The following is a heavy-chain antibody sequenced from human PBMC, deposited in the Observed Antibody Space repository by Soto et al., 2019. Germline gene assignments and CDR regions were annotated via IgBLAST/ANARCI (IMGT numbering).Heavy chain of an antibody. J-gene: IGHJ2*01. CDR1: GDTFTNYA. Sequence: ASVKVSCKASGDTFTNYALHWVRQAPGQGLEWMGWINTYNGDTRYSQKFQGRVTITIDTSATTSYMELSSLRSEDTALYYCARGGKPLGPPWWFSDLWGRGSLVTVSS. V-gene: IGHV1-3*04. CDR3: ARGGKPLGPPWWFSDL. CDR2: INTYNGDT. D-gene: IGHD7-27*01.